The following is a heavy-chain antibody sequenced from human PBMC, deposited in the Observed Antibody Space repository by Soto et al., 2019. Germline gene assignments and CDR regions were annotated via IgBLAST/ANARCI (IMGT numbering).Heavy chain of an antibody. J-gene: IGHJ4*02. Sequence: EVQLVESGGGLVKPGGSLRLSCAASEFTFSTYSMNWVRQAPGKGLEWVSSISSKSTYIYYADSMKGRFTISRDNAKNSLYLQMNSLRAEDTAVYYCARVPDRYCTNGVCSSFDFWGQGTLVTVSS. CDR1: EFTFSTYS. D-gene: IGHD2-8*01. V-gene: IGHV3-21*01. CDR3: ARVPDRYCTNGVCSSFDF. CDR2: ISSKSTYI.